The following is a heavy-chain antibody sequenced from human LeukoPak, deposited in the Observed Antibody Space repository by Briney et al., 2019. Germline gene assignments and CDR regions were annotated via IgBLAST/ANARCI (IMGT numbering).Heavy chain of an antibody. V-gene: IGHV1-69*13. CDR3: ARDPVIVGAKLSYYYYYMDV. CDR2: IIPIFGTS. J-gene: IGHJ6*03. Sequence: ASVKVSCKASGGTFSSYASSWVRQAPGQGREWMGRIIPIFGTSNYAHKFHGIVTITADESTSTAYMELRSLRSEDTAVYYCARDPVIVGAKLSYYYYYMDVWGKGTTVTVSS. D-gene: IGHD1-26*01. CDR1: GGTFSSYA.